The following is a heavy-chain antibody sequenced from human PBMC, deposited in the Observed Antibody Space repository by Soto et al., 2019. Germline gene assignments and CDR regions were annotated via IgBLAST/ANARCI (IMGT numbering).Heavy chain of an antibody. CDR2: INTDGRII. Sequence: EVRLVESGGGLVQPGGSLRLSCAASGLIFSNYKMHWVRQAPGKGLVWVSRINTDGRIIDYADAVQGRFTVSRDNAKNTLYLQMNSLRADDTAVYYCARETDGLHYWGQGTLVTVSS. CDR3: ARETDGLHY. CDR1: GLIFSNYK. J-gene: IGHJ4*02. V-gene: IGHV3-74*01.